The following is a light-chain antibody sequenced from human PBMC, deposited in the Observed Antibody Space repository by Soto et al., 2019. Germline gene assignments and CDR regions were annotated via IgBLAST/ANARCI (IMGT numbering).Light chain of an antibody. V-gene: IGLV1-40*01. Sequence: QSVLTQPPSVSGAPGQRVTIACTGSSSNIGAGYDVHWYQQLPGTAPKLLLYGNNNRPSGVPDRFSASKSGTSASLAITGLQPEDEADYYCQSYDISLSGSVFGGGTKLTVL. CDR3: QSYDISLSGSV. CDR2: GNN. J-gene: IGLJ2*01. CDR1: SSNIGAGYD.